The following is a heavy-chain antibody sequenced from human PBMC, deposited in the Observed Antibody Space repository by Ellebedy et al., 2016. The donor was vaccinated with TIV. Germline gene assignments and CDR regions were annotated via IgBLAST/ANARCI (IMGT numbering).Heavy chain of an antibody. CDR3: ARGGRDQWLIDY. Sequence: GESLKISCAASGFTFSSYSMNWVRQAPGKGLEWVSYISSSSTIYYADSVKGRFTLSRDNAKNSLYLQMNSLRDEDTAVYFCARGGRDQWLIDYWGQGTLVTVSS. CDR2: ISSSSTI. D-gene: IGHD6-19*01. CDR1: GFTFSSYS. V-gene: IGHV3-48*02. J-gene: IGHJ4*02.